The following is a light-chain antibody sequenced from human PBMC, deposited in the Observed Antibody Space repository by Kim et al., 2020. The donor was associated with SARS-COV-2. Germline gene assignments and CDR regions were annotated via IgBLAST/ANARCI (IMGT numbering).Light chain of an antibody. CDR1: QSISSY. V-gene: IGKV1-39*01. CDR3: QQSYSTPPT. Sequence: ASVGDRVTITCRARQSISSYLNWYQQKPGKAPKPLIYAASSLQSGVPSRFSGSGSGTDFTLTISSLQPEDFATYYCQQSYSTPPTFGQGTKLEI. CDR2: AAS. J-gene: IGKJ2*01.